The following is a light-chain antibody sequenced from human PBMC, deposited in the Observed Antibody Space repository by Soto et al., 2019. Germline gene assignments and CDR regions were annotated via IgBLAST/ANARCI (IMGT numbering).Light chain of an antibody. Sequence: VLTQSQATLSLSPGERATLSCRASQSIHTSLAWYQQKSGKPPRLVIYDSTLRANGVPDRFGGSRSGTEFTLTINSLEPEDFAVYYCQQRNVWPPITFGHGTRLEIK. CDR3: QQRNVWPPIT. CDR1: QSIHTS. V-gene: IGKV3-11*01. CDR2: DST. J-gene: IGKJ5*01.